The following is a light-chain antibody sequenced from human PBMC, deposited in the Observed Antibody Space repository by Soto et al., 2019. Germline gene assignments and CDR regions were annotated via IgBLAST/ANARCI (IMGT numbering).Light chain of an antibody. CDR1: QSVSTIY. J-gene: IGKJ1*01. CDR2: ASS. V-gene: IGKV3-20*01. Sequence: EIVLTQSPGTLSLSPGERATLSCRASQSVSTIYLAWYQQTPGQAPRLLIYASSSRATGIPDRFSGSGSGTDFTLTISRLEPEDFAVYYCQQYAMSPETFGQGSKVEIK. CDR3: QQYAMSPET.